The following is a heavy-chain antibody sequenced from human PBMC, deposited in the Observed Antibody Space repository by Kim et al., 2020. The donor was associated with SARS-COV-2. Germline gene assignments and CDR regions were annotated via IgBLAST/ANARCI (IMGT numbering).Heavy chain of an antibody. J-gene: IGHJ4*01. V-gene: IGHV3-7*01. CDR3: ARDSSRNYIVDFFYFDY. CDR1: GFSFNNYQ. D-gene: IGHD3-3*01. CDR2: IKHDGSEK. Sequence: GGSLRLSCAASGFSFNNYQMDWVRQAPGKGLEWVAAIKHDGSEKDYLDSVRGRFTISRDNAENQLFHQMNNLRDEDTAVYYCARDSSRNYIVDFFYFDY.